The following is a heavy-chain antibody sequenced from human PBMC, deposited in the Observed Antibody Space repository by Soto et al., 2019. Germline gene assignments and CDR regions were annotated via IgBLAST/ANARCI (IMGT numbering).Heavy chain of an antibody. J-gene: IGHJ4*02. Sequence: LRLSCATSGYAFEDYAMHWVRQVPGKGLEWVSLISWDGESTYYADPVKGRFTVSRDNSEKSLYPQMNSVRVDDTALYYCAKVGQLDITTGHAYFDHWGQGTLVTVSS. CDR1: GYAFEDYA. CDR3: AKVGQLDITTGHAYFDH. CDR2: ISWDGEST. V-gene: IGHV3-43D*04. D-gene: IGHD5-12*01.